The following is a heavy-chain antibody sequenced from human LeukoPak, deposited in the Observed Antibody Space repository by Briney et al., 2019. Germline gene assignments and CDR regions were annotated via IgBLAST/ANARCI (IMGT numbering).Heavy chain of an antibody. CDR3: ARVKGRYFDWLLSPPPPVWAFDI. CDR1: GFTFSSYS. CDR2: ISSSSSYI. Sequence: GGSLRLSCAASGFTFSSYSMNWVRQAPGKGLEWVSSISSSSSYIYYADSVKGRFTISRDNAKNSLYLQMNSLRAEDTAVYYCARVKGRYFDWLLSPPPPVWAFDIWGQGTMVTVSS. D-gene: IGHD3-9*01. J-gene: IGHJ3*02. V-gene: IGHV3-21*01.